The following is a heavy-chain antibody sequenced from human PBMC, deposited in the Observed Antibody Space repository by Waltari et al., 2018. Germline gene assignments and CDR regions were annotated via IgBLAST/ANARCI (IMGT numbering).Heavy chain of an antibody. V-gene: IGHV3-74*01. CDR1: GFTFSNYW. CDR2: INNAVSST. Sequence: EVQLVESGGVLVQPGGSLRIACEASGFTFSNYWMHWVRQAPGKGLVWVSRINNAVSSTSYVDSVKGRFTISRDNAKNTLYLQMNSLRVEETGIYYCARGPASDSGNYYVGDYWGQGTLVTVSS. J-gene: IGHJ4*02. CDR3: ARGPASDSGNYYVGDY. D-gene: IGHD1-26*01.